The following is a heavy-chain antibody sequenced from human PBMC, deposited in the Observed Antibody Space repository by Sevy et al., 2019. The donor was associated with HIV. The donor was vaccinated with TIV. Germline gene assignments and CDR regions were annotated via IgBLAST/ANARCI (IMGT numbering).Heavy chain of an antibody. CDR2: INPNSGGT. CDR1: GYTFTGYY. Sequence: ASVKVSCKASGYTFTGYYMHWVRQAPGLGLEWMGWINPNSGGTKYAQKFQGRVTMTRHTSISTAYMELSRLKSDDTAVYYCTRGPSGFSGSDLAYWGQGTLVTVSS. D-gene: IGHD3-22*01. V-gene: IGHV1-2*02. J-gene: IGHJ4*02. CDR3: TRGPSGFSGSDLAY.